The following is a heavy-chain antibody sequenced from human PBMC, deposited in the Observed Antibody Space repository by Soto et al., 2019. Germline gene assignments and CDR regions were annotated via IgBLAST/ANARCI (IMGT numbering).Heavy chain of an antibody. CDR1: GYTFTSYG. CDR3: ARDTATGGYVRRDYYYYGMDV. D-gene: IGHD2-8*02. Sequence: ASLKVSCKASGYTFTSYGISWVRQAPGQGLEWMGWISAYNGNTNYAQKLQGRVTMTTDESTSTAYMELSSLRSEDTAVYYCARDTATGGYVRRDYYYYGMDVWGQGTTVTVSS. CDR2: ISAYNGNT. V-gene: IGHV1-18*01. J-gene: IGHJ6*02.